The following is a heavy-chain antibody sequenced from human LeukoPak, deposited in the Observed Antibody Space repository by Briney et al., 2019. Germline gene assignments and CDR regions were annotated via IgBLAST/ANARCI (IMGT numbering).Heavy chain of an antibody. Sequence: GGSLRLSCAASGFTFDDYAVHWVRQAPGKGLEWVSGISWNSGSIGYADSVKGRFTISRDNAKNSLYLQMNSLRAEDTALYYCAKDSSGWEDWGQGTLVTVSS. CDR1: GFTFDDYA. J-gene: IGHJ4*02. CDR2: ISWNSGSI. CDR3: AKDSSGWED. V-gene: IGHV3-9*01. D-gene: IGHD6-19*01.